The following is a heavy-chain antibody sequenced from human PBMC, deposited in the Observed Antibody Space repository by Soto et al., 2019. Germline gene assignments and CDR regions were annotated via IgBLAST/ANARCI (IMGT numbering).Heavy chain of an antibody. Sequence: LSLTCTVSGGSISSGDYYWSWIRQPPGKGLEWIGYIYYSGSTNYNPSLKSRVTISVDTSKNQFSLKLSSVTAADTAVYYCARNYGPGYTFDYWGQGTLVTVSS. CDR3: ARNYGPGYTFDY. CDR1: GGSISSGDYY. V-gene: IGHV4-30-4*01. CDR2: IYYSGST. J-gene: IGHJ4*02. D-gene: IGHD3-10*01.